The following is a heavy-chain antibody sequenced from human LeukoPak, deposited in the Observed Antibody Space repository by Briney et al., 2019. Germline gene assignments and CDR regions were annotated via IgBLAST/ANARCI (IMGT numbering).Heavy chain of an antibody. J-gene: IGHJ4*02. CDR2: VYYTGST. CDR1: GGFISSSSYY. Sequence: SETLSLTCTVSGGFISSSSYYWGWIRQPPGKGLEWIGSVYYTGSTYYNPSLRSRVTISVDMSMNHFSLKLFSMTAADTAVYYCARLDISFSPEADYWGQGSLVTVSS. V-gene: IGHV4-39*02. CDR3: ARLDISFSPEADY. D-gene: IGHD1-1*01.